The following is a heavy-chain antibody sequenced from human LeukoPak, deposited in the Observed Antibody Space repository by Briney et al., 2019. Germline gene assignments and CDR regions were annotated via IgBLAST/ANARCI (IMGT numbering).Heavy chain of an antibody. V-gene: IGHV3-74*01. D-gene: IGHD7-27*01. Sequence: GGSLRLSCAASGFTFSSYWMHWVRQAPGKGLVWVSRINTDGSSTSYADSVKGRFTVSRDNAKNTLYLQMNSLRAEDTAVYYCARVWGPTGDLNYWGQGTLVTVSS. CDR1: GFTFSSYW. J-gene: IGHJ4*02. CDR3: ARVWGPTGDLNY. CDR2: INTDGSST.